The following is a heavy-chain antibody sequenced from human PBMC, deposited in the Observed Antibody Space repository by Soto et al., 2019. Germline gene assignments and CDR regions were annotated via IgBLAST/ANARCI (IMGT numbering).Heavy chain of an antibody. CDR3: AWSLAPRDAFDV. CDR2: FRGSGDRT. J-gene: IGHJ3*01. Sequence: PLRLSCAASGFTFSTNVMSWVRQAPVKGLEWVSSFRGSGDRTYYRDSVRGRFTVSRDISKDTVYLHMKNVTADDTALYPCAWSLAPRDAFDVWGQGTMVTVSS. CDR1: GFTFSTNV. V-gene: IGHV3-23*01. D-gene: IGHD3-3*02.